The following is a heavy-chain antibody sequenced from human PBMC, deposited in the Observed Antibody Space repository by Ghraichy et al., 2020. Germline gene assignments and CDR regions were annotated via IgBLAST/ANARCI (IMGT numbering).Heavy chain of an antibody. CDR1: GDSVSSNSAA. CDR3: ARHAGAWYLEY. Sequence: QTLSLTCAISGDSVSSNSAAWNWLRQSPSGGLEWLGRTYYRSKWYSDYAQSVRGRISISPDTSKNQFSLHLNSVTPEDTAVYYCARHAGAWYLEYWGQGTLVTVSS. J-gene: IGHJ4*02. V-gene: IGHV6-1*01. CDR2: TYYRSKWYS. D-gene: IGHD6-19*01.